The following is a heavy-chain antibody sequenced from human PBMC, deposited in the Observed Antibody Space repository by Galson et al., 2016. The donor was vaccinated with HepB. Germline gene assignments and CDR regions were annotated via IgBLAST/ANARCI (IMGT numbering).Heavy chain of an antibody. J-gene: IGHJ4*02. CDR3: AREESHAASYCFDY. CDR2: IRQDGNEI. Sequence: WMSWVRQAPGKGLEWVANIRQDGNEIYYVDSVKGRFTISRDNAKNSVYLQMSSLRAEDTAIYFYAREESHAASYCFDYWGQGTLVTVSS. V-gene: IGHV3-7*01. CDR1: W. D-gene: IGHD6-25*01.